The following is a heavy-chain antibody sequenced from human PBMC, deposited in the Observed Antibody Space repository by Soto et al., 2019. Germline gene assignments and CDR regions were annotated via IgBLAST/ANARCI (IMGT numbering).Heavy chain of an antibody. J-gene: IGHJ5*02. V-gene: IGHV4-34*02. CDR2: INQSGGT. D-gene: IGHD1-1*01. CDR3: PARITQGVTGRKKWFDP. Sequence: QVRLQEWGAGLLKPSETLSLTCGVLDGSFSGHYYNWIRQPPGKGLEWIGEINQSGGTNYSPSLKTLVIISVDRSKNQVSLTLTSVTVADTAVYYCPARITQGVTGRKKWFDPWGQGTLVTVSS. CDR1: DGSFSGHY.